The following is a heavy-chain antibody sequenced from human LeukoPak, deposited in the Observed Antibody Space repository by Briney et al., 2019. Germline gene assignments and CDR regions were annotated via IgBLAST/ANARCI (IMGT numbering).Heavy chain of an antibody. D-gene: IGHD2-2*01. J-gene: IGHJ4*02. CDR3: ARDRPPGYCSSTSCYEFDY. V-gene: IGHV3-20*04. CDR1: GFTFDDYG. CDR2: IIWNGGST. Sequence: GGSLRLSCAASGFTFDDYGMSWVRQAPGKGLEWVSGIIWNGGSTGYADSVKGRFTISRDNAKNSLYLQMNSLRAEDTALYYCARDRPPGYCSSTSCYEFDYWGQGTLVTVSS.